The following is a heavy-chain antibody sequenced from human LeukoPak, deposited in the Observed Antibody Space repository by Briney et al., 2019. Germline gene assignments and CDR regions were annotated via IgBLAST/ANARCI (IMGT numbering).Heavy chain of an antibody. Sequence: PGGSLRLSCAASGFTFCSYAMHWVRQAPGKGLEWVAVISYDGSNKYYADSVKGRFTISRDNSKNTLYLQMNSLRAEDTAVCYCARGEDLFDYWGQGTLVTVSS. CDR1: GFTFCSYA. J-gene: IGHJ4*02. CDR3: ARGEDLFDY. D-gene: IGHD1-26*01. V-gene: IGHV3-30*04. CDR2: ISYDGSNK.